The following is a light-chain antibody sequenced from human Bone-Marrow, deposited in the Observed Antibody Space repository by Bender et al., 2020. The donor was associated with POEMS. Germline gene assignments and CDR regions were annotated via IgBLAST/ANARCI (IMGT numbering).Light chain of an antibody. V-gene: IGLV2-14*03. Sequence: QSALTQPASVSGSPGQSITISCTGTSSDICGYNYVSWYQQHPGKAPKLIIYDVSNRPSGVSNHFSGYKSGNTASLTISGLQAEDEAHYYCSSYTTTTTRVFGGGTKLPVL. CDR1: SSDICGYNY. CDR2: DVS. CDR3: SSYTTTTTRV. J-gene: IGLJ3*02.